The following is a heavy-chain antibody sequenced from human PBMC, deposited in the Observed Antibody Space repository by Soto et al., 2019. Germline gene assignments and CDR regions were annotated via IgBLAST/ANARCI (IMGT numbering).Heavy chain of an antibody. J-gene: IGHJ2*01. Sequence: QLQESGPGLVMPSQTLSLTCTVSGASINNNDYYWRWIRQTPGKGLEWIGYVYYSGSTDYIPSLKSRLSMSIDKSQNQFTLKLNSLTAADTATYYCARMSYFYDKWYFDLWGRGTLVTVSS. D-gene: IGHD3-22*01. V-gene: IGHV4-30-4*01. CDR1: GASINNNDYY. CDR3: ARMSYFYDKWYFDL. CDR2: VYYSGST.